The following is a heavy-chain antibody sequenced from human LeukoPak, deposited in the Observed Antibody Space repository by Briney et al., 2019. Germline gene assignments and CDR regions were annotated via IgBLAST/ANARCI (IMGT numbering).Heavy chain of an antibody. V-gene: IGHV1-2*02. CDR1: GYTFTGYY. J-gene: IGHJ5*02. Sequence: ASVKVSCKASGYTFTGYYMHWVRQAPGQGLEWMGWINPNSGGTNYAQKFQGRVTMTMDTSISTAYMELSRLRSDDTAVYYCARGSYDFWSGYYKGDWFDPWGQGTLVTVSS. CDR2: INPNSGGT. D-gene: IGHD3-3*01. CDR3: ARGSYDFWSGYYKGDWFDP.